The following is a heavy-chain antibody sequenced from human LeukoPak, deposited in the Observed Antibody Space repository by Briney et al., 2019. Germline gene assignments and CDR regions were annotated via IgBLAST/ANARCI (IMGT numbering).Heavy chain of an antibody. CDR3: AKDPNWEGGY. Sequence: GGSLRLSCAASGFSFGDSDMNWFRQAPGGGPQWVANINYLGLRTYYADSVKGRFTIARDNSKNMLFLQMDGLRVEDTALYYCAKDPNWEGGYWGQGTLVTVSS. J-gene: IGHJ4*02. V-gene: IGHV3-23*01. D-gene: IGHD1-26*01. CDR1: GFSFGDSD. CDR2: INYLGLRT.